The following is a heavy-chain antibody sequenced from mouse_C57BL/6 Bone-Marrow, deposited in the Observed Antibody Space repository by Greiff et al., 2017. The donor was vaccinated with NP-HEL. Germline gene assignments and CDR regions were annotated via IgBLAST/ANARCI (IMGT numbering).Heavy chain of an antibody. Sequence: ESGPGLVKPSQSLSLTCSVTGYSITSGYYWNWIRQFPGNKLEWMGYISYDGSNNYNPSLKNRISITRDTSKNQFFLKLNSVTTEDTATYYCARVTLYDYDGYFDYWGQGTTLTVSS. J-gene: IGHJ2*01. D-gene: IGHD2-4*01. CDR1: GYSITSGYY. CDR2: ISYDGSN. CDR3: ARVTLYDYDGYFDY. V-gene: IGHV3-6*01.